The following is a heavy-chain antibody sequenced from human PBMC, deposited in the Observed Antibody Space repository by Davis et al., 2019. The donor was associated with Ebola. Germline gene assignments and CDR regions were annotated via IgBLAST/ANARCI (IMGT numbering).Heavy chain of an antibody. Sequence: PGGSLRLSCAASGFSFNSYAMNWVRLAPGQGLEWVSSISDNGDKTYYAGSVKGRFTVSRDNSKNTLYLQMNSLRAEDTAVYYCAKDQAESQPRYNDDWGQGTLVSVSS. CDR1: GFSFNSYA. J-gene: IGHJ4*02. CDR3: AKDQAESQPRYNDD. D-gene: IGHD5-18*01. V-gene: IGHV3-23*01. CDR2: ISDNGDKT.